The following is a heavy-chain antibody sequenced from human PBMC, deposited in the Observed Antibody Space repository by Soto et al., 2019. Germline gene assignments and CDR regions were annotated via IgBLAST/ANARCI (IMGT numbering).Heavy chain of an antibody. CDR3: AGGYGMNV. CDR2: TYYTSKWFN. Sequence: PSQTLSLTCAISGDSVSTNSAAWNWVRQSPSRGLEWLGGTYYTSKWFNDYAVSVKGRITINPDTSKNQFSLQLNSVTPEDTAVYYCAGGYGMNVWGQETTVTVSS. J-gene: IGHJ6*02. CDR1: GDSVSTNSAA. V-gene: IGHV6-1*01.